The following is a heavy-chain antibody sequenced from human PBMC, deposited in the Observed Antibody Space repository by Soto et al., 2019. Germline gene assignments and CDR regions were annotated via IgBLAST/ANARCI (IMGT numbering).Heavy chain of an antibody. J-gene: IGHJ4*02. D-gene: IGHD2-21*01. Sequence: QITLKESGPTLVKPTQTLTLTCTFSGFSFGVSGVGVGWIRQPPGRALEWLGLVFWNDDKRYSPSLESRLTLTKDTSNHKVVLTVTNLDPGDTGTYYCARAYTYDFDHWGQGTLVTVSS. V-gene: IGHV2-5*01. CDR2: VFWNDDK. CDR1: GFSFGVSGVG. CDR3: ARAYTYDFDH.